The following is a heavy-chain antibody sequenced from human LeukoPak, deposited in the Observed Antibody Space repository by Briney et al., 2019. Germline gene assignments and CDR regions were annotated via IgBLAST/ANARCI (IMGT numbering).Heavy chain of an antibody. Sequence: PGGSLRLSCAASGFPFSDHVMHWVRQAPGKGLEWVAVIRYDGNNKYYADSVKGRFTISRDNSKNMLYLQMNSLRAEDTAVYYCARDLTMIVVVMRDDAFDIWGQGTMVTVSS. CDR2: IRYDGNNK. CDR3: ARDLTMIVVVMRDDAFDI. J-gene: IGHJ3*02. CDR1: GFPFSDHV. V-gene: IGHV3-30*02. D-gene: IGHD3-22*01.